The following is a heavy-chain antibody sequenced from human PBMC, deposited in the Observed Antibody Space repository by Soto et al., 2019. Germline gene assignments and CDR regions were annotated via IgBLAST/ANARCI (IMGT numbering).Heavy chain of an antibody. CDR2: IYYSGST. V-gene: IGHV4-39*01. Sequence: SETLSLTCTVSGGSISSSSYYWGWIRQPPGKGLEWIGSIYYSGSTYYNPSLKSRVTISVDTSKNQFSLKLSSVTAADTAVYYCARTVQYYDFWSGYNQTDYWGQGTLVTVSS. J-gene: IGHJ4*02. CDR3: ARTVQYYDFWSGYNQTDY. CDR1: GGSISSSSYY. D-gene: IGHD3-3*01.